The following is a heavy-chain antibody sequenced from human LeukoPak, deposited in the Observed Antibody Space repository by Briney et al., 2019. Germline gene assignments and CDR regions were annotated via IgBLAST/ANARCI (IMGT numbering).Heavy chain of an antibody. V-gene: IGHV6-1*01. CDR2: TYYRSKWYN. CDR3: ARALISSSYQTPHYYFDY. Sequence: SQTLSLTCAISGDSVSSNSAAWNWIRQSPSRGLEWLGRTYYRSKWYNDYAVSVKSRITINPDTSKNQFSLQLNSVTPEDTAVYYCARALISSSYQTPHYYFDYWGQRTLVTVSS. CDR1: GDSVSSNSAA. J-gene: IGHJ4*02. D-gene: IGHD6-6*01.